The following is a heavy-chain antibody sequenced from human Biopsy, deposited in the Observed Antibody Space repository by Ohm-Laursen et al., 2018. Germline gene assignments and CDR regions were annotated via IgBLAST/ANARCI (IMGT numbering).Heavy chain of an antibody. V-gene: IGHV1-69*06. CDR2: SIPLFNTA. J-gene: IGHJ2*01. D-gene: IGHD3-22*01. CDR1: GGTFTNHA. Sequence: SVVKVSCKASGGTFTNHAVGWVRQAPGQGLEWVGSSIPLFNTANYADKFQGRVTLTADKSTTTAYMELSSLRSEDTAIYYCARFPLGAYDDSGSYRAVEHWYFDLWGRGTLVTVSS. CDR3: ARFPLGAYDDSGSYRAVEHWYFDL.